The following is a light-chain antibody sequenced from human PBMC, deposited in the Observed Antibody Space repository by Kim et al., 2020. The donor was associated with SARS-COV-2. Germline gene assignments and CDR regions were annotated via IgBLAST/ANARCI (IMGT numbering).Light chain of an antibody. CDR2: GAS. J-gene: IGKJ3*01. CDR1: QSVSSN. Sequence: PGESATLSCRASQSVSSNLAWYQQKPGQAPRLLIYGASTRATGIPARFSCSGSGTEFTLTISSLQSEDFAVYYCHQYNNWLLFTFGPGTKVDIK. CDR3: HQYNNWLLFT. V-gene: IGKV3-15*01.